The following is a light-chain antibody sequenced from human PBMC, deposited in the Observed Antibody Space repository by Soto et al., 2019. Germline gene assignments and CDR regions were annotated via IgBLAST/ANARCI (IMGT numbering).Light chain of an antibody. Sequence: QALLTQPPSASGTPGQRFTISCSGSISNIGSNTVNWYQQLPGTAPKVLIYSDNQRPSLVPDRFSGSKSGTSASLAISGLQSEDEADYYCAAWDDILNAYVFGTGTKVTVL. CDR2: SDN. J-gene: IGLJ1*01. V-gene: IGLV1-44*01. CDR3: AAWDDILNAYV. CDR1: ISNIGSNT.